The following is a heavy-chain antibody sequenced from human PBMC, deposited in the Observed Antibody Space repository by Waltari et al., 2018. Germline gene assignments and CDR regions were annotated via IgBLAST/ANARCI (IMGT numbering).Heavy chain of an antibody. CDR3: AIGYSSGWYGV. CDR2: INHSSGST. CDR1: GGSFSGYY. Sequence: QVQLQQWGAGLLKPSETLSLTCAVYGGSFSGYYWTWIRQPPDKGLEWVGEINHSSGSTNYNPSLQSRLTILVDASKNQFSLKLSSVIAADTAVYYCAIGYSSGWYGVWGQGTLVTVSS. D-gene: IGHD6-19*01. V-gene: IGHV4-34*02. J-gene: IGHJ4*02.